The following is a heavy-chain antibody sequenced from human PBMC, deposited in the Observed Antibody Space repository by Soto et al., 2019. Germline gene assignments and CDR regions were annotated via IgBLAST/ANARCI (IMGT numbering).Heavy chain of an antibody. Sequence: EVQLVESGGGLVRPGGSLRLSCAASGFTFSYYWMHWVRQAPGKGLVWVSRIHSDGSSTTYSDLVKGRFIISRDNARNAVDLQINGVRVEDTAVYYCARGDRGAFDLWGQGTVVTVSS. V-gene: IGHV3-74*01. CDR2: IHSDGSST. CDR1: GFTFSYYW. D-gene: IGHD1-26*01. J-gene: IGHJ3*01. CDR3: ARGDRGAFDL.